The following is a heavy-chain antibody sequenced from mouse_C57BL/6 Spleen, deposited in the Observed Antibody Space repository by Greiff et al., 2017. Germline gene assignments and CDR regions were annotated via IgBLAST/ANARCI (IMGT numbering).Heavy chain of an antibody. Sequence: QVQLQQSGPELVKPGASVKISCKASGYAFSSSWMKWVKQRPGKGLEWIGRIYPGDGDTNYNGKFKGKATLTADKSSSTAYMQLSSLTSEDSAVYFCARYGGSRGYWYFDVWGTGTTVTVSS. V-gene: IGHV1-82*01. D-gene: IGHD1-1*01. J-gene: IGHJ1*03. CDR2: IYPGDGDT. CDR3: ARYGGSRGYWYFDV. CDR1: GYAFSSSW.